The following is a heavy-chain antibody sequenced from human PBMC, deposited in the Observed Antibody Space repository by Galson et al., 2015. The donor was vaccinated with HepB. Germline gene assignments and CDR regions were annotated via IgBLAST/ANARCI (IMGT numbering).Heavy chain of an antibody. D-gene: IGHD2-21*02. Sequence: SLRLSCAASGFTFDDYAMHWVRQAPGKGLEWVSGISWHSGRIGYADSVKGRFTISRDNAKNSLYLQMNSLTAEDTALYYCAKATAGDYYVMDVWGQGTTVTVSS. CDR3: AKATAGDYYVMDV. CDR1: GFTFDDYA. CDR2: ISWHSGRI. J-gene: IGHJ6*02. V-gene: IGHV3-9*01.